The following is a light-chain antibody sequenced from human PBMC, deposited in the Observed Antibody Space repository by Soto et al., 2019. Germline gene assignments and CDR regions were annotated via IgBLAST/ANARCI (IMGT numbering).Light chain of an antibody. CDR3: QQSYRTPYT. Sequence: DIQMTQSPSSLSASVGDRVTITCRASQSITTFLNWYQQRPGTVPRLLIYSTSNLQSGVPSRFSGTGSGTDFTLTISSLQPEDFATYYCQQSYRTPYTFGQGTKLEIK. CDR2: STS. J-gene: IGKJ2*01. CDR1: QSITTF. V-gene: IGKV1-39*01.